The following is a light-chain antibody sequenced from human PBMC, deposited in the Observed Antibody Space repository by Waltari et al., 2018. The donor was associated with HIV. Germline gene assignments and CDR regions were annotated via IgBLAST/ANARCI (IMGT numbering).Light chain of an antibody. Sequence: QSALTQPPSASGSPGQSVTIPCTGTSNHVGASAHVSWYQQHPGRAPKLLISEVTKRPSGVPDRFSGSKSGNTASLTVSGLQAEDDSHYYCTSYVDNYVVFFGGGTKLTVL. CDR3: TSYVDNYVVF. V-gene: IGLV2-8*01. CDR1: SNHVGASAH. J-gene: IGLJ2*01. CDR2: EVT.